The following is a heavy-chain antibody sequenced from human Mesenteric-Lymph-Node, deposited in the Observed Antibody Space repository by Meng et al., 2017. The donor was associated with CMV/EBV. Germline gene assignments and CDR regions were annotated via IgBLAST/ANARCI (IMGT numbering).Heavy chain of an antibody. Sequence: GGSLRLSCAASGFTFSSYGMHWVRQAPGKGLEWVAFIRYDGSNKYYADSVKGRFTISRDNSKNTLYLQMNSLRAEDTAVYYCVKGDVVVPAATFDYWGQGTLVTVSS. V-gene: IGHV3-30*02. J-gene: IGHJ4*02. CDR3: VKGDVVVPAATFDY. D-gene: IGHD2-2*01. CDR2: IRYDGSNK. CDR1: GFTFSSYG.